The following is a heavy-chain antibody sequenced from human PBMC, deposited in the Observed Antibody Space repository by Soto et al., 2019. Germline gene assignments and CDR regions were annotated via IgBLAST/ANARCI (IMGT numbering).Heavy chain of an antibody. CDR1: GYTFTSYG. V-gene: IGHV1-18*01. J-gene: IGHJ4*02. CDR3: ASQSLAYCDYCLDY. D-gene: IGHD4-17*01. Sequence: QVQLVQSGAEVKKPGASVKVSCKASGYTFTSYGISWVRQAPGQGLEWMGWISAYNGNTNYAQKLQGRVTMTTDTSTSTAYMELRSLGSDDTAAYYCASQSLAYCDYCLDYWGQGTLVTVSS. CDR2: ISAYNGNT.